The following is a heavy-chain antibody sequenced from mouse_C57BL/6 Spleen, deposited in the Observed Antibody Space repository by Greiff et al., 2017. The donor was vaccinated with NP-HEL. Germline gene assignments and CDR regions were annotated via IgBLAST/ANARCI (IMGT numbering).Heavy chain of an antibody. CDR3: ARDRRATVPLYYFDY. J-gene: IGHJ2*01. Sequence: EVQLVESGGGLVKPGGSLKLSCAASGFTFSSYAMSWVRQTPEKRLEWVATISDGGSYTYYPDNVKGRFTISRDNAKNNLYLQMSHLKSEDTAMYYCARDRRATVPLYYFDYWGQGTTLTVSS. CDR2: ISDGGSYT. D-gene: IGHD1-1*01. V-gene: IGHV5-4*01. CDR1: GFTFSSYA.